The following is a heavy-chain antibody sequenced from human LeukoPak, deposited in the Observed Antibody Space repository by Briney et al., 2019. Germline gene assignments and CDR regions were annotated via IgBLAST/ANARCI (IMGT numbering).Heavy chain of an antibody. CDR1: GFTFSSYS. CDR3: ARVRGATLSHHFFDY. J-gene: IGHJ4*02. V-gene: IGHV3-48*02. D-gene: IGHD1-26*01. CDR2: IIGSGDLI. Sequence: GGSLRLSCAASGFTFSSYSMNWVRQAPGKGLEWVSFIIGSGDLIYYADSVKGRFTISRDNAKNSLYLQMNSLRDEDTAVYYFARVRGATLSHHFFDYWGQGALVTVSS.